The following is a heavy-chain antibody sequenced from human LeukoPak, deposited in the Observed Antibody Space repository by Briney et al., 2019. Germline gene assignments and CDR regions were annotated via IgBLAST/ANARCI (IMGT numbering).Heavy chain of an antibody. D-gene: IGHD6-19*01. V-gene: IGHV3-23*01. CDR1: GFTFSSYA. CDR3: AKASSGWSPFDF. Sequence: GGSLRLSCAASGFTFSSYAMSWVRQAPGKGLEWVSVISDGGGSTYYADSVKGRFTISRGNSKNTLYLQMDSLRAEDPAVYYCAKASSGWSPFDFWGQGTLVTVSS. CDR2: ISDGGGST. J-gene: IGHJ4*02.